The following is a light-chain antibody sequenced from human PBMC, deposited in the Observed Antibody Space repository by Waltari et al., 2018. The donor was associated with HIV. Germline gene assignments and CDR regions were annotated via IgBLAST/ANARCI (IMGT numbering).Light chain of an antibody. CDR1: ILRTYY. Sequence: SSELTQDPAVSVALGQTVRITCQGDILRTYYASWYQQKPGQAPILVIYGKTNRPSGIPDRFSGSSSGNTASLTITGAQAEDEADYYCNSRDSSGHWVFGGGTKLTVL. CDR3: NSRDSSGHWV. V-gene: IGLV3-19*01. CDR2: GKT. J-gene: IGLJ3*02.